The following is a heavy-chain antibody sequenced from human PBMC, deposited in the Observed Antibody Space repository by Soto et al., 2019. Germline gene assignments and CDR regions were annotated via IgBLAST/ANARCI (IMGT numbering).Heavy chain of an antibody. CDR1: GGSISSGGYY. D-gene: IGHD4-17*01. Sequence: QVQLQESGPGLVKPSQTLSLTCTVSGGSISSGGYYWSWIRQHPGKGLEWIGYIYYSGSTYYNPSLKSRVTISVNTSKDPFSLKLGSVTAADTAVYLWASGETTVNMGYWGQGTLVTGSS. J-gene: IGHJ4*02. CDR3: ASGETTVNMGY. V-gene: IGHV4-31*03. CDR2: IYYSGST.